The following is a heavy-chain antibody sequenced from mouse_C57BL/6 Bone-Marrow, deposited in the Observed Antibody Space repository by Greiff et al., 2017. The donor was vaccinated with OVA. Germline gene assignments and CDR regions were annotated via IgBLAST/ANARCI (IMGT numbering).Heavy chain of an antibody. Sequence: EVQGVESGGDLVKPGGSLKLSCAASGFTFSSYGMSWVRQTPDKRLEWVATISSGGSYTYYPDSVKGRFTISRDNAKNTLYLQMSSLKSEDTAMYYCARHYYDYDVDYWGQGTTLTVSS. CDR3: ARHYYDYDVDY. CDR2: ISSGGSYT. CDR1: GFTFSSYG. D-gene: IGHD2-4*01. J-gene: IGHJ2*01. V-gene: IGHV5-6*01.